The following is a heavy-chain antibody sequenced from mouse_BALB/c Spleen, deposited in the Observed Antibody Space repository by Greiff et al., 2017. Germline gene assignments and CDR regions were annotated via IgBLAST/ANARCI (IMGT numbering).Heavy chain of an antibody. V-gene: IGHV2-9*02. CDR2: IWAGGST. D-gene: IGHD1-1*01. J-gene: IGHJ1*01. Sequence: QVQLQQSGPGLVAPSQSLSITCTVSGFSLTSYGVHWVRQPPGKGLEWLGVIWAGGSTNYNSALMSRLSISKDNSKSQVFLKMNSLQTDDTAMYYCARDRGYYGSSYWYFDVWGAGTTVTVSS. CDR1: GFSLTSYG. CDR3: ARDRGYYGSSYWYFDV.